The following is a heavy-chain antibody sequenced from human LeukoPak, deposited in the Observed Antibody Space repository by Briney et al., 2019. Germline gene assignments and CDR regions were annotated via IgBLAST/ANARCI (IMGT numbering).Heavy chain of an antibody. CDR3: AGDERWLQYY. Sequence: GGSLRLSCAPSGFTFSSYWMSWVRQAPGKGLEWVANIKQDGSEKYYVDSVKGRFTISRDNAKNSLYLQMNSLRAEDTAIYYCAGDERWLQYYWGQGTLVTVSS. V-gene: IGHV3-7*01. D-gene: IGHD5-24*01. CDR2: IKQDGSEK. CDR1: GFTFSSYW. J-gene: IGHJ4*02.